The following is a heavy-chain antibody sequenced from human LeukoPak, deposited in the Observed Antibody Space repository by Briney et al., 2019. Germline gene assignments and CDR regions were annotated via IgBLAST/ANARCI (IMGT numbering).Heavy chain of an antibody. Sequence: SETLSLTCTVSGGSISSYYWSWIRQPAGKGLECIGRIYTSGSTNYNPSLKSRVTMSVDTSKNQFSLKLSSVTAADTAVYYCARGRSGSGSYHPFFDYWGQGTLVTVSS. J-gene: IGHJ4*02. CDR3: ARGRSGSGSYHPFFDY. CDR1: GGSISSYY. CDR2: IYTSGST. D-gene: IGHD3-10*01. V-gene: IGHV4-4*07.